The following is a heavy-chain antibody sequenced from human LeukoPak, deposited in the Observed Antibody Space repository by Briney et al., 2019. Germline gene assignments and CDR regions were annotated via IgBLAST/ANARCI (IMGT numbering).Heavy chain of an antibody. CDR2: ISSSGSTI. Sequence: PGGSLRLSCAASGFTFSDYYMSWTRQAPGKGLEWVSHISSSGSTIYYADSVKGRFTISRDNAKNSLYLQMNSLRAEDTAVYYCARDLSPAASDYWGQGTLVTVSS. J-gene: IGHJ4*02. D-gene: IGHD2-2*01. V-gene: IGHV3-11*01. CDR3: ARDLSPAASDY. CDR1: GFTFSDYY.